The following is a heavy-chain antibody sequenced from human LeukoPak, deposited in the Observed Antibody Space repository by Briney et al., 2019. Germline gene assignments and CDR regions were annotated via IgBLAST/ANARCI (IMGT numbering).Heavy chain of an antibody. J-gene: IGHJ4*02. CDR3: ASHGGQAADDY. Sequence: GESLKISCKGSGYSVTSYWIGCGRHMSGEGLEWMGGIYPGDSDTSYSPSFHGQVTISADKSISTAYLQWSSLKASDTAMYYCASHGGQAADDYWGQGTLVTVSS. CDR1: GYSVTSYW. D-gene: IGHD2-15*01. CDR2: IYPGDSDT. V-gene: IGHV5-51*01.